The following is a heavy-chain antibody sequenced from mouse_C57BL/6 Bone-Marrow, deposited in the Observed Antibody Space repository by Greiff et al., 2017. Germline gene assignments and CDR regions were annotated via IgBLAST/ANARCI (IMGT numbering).Heavy chain of an antibody. J-gene: IGHJ4*01. V-gene: IGHV5-12*01. D-gene: IGHD1-1*01. CDR3: AKEGIYYYGSTYYAMDY. Sequence: DVKLVESGGGLVQPGGSLKLSCAASGFTFSDYYMYWVRQTPEKRLEWVAYISNGGGSTYYPETVKGRFTISRDNAKNTLYLQMSRLKSEDTAMYYCAKEGIYYYGSTYYAMDYWGQGTSVTVSS. CDR2: ISNGGGST. CDR1: GFTFSDYY.